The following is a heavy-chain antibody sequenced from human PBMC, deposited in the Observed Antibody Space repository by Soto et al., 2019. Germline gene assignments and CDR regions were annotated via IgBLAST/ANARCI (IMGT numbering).Heavy chain of an antibody. Sequence: SDPLSPTGTASGPSTSGNYWSWIRQPAGERLEWIGRIYTSGTTDFNPSLKGRVTMSVDTSKNQFSLKLTPVTAADTALYYCAIDDYYDPDYYVVWGQGTQVTVSS. CDR3: AIDDYYDPDYYVV. V-gene: IGHV4-4*07. CDR2: IYTSGTT. D-gene: IGHD3-22*01. CDR1: GPSTSGNY. J-gene: IGHJ4*02.